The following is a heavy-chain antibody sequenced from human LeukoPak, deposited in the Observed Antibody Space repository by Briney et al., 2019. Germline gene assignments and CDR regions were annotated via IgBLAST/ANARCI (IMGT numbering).Heavy chain of an antibody. CDR1: GGTFSSYA. D-gene: IGHD6-13*01. J-gene: IGHJ4*02. Sequence: ASVKVSCKASGGTFSSYAISWVRQAPGQGLEWMGRIIPILGIANYAQKFQGRVTITADKSTSTAYMELSSLRSEDTAVYYCADEGRMVGSSWSSPLLRNGRDHEPFDYWGRGTLVTVSS. CDR2: IIPILGIA. CDR3: ADEGRMVGSSWSSPLLRNGRDHEPFDY. V-gene: IGHV1-69*04.